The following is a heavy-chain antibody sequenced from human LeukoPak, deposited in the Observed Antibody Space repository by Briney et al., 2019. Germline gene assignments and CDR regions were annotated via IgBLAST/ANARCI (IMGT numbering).Heavy chain of an antibody. CDR3: ARCLGDVWGRYRYYFDY. D-gene: IGHD3-16*02. J-gene: IGHJ4*02. V-gene: IGHV4-34*01. CDR2: INHSGST. Sequence: PSETLSLTCAVYGGSFSGYYWSWIRQPPGKGLEWIGEINHSGSTNYNPSLKSRVTISVDTSKNQFSLKLSSVTAADTAVYYCARCLGDVWGRYRYYFDYWGQGTLVTVSS. CDR1: GGSFSGYY.